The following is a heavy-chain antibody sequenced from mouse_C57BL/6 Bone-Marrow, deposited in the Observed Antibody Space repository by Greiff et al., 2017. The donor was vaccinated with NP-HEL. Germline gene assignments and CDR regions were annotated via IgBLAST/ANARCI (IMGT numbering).Heavy chain of an antibody. Sequence: QVQLQQPGAELVKPGASVKLSCKASGYTFTSYWMHWVKQRPGRGLEWIGRIDPNSGGTKYNEKFKSKATLTVDKPSITAYMQLSSLTSEDSAVYYCARSLSYYGSSYCYWYFDVWGTGTTVTVSS. D-gene: IGHD1-1*01. CDR3: ARSLSYYGSSYCYWYFDV. J-gene: IGHJ1*03. CDR1: GYTFTSYW. V-gene: IGHV1-72*01. CDR2: IDPNSGGT.